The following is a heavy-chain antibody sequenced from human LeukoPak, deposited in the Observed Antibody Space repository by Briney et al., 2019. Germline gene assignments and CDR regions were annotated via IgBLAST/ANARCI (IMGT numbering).Heavy chain of an antibody. CDR2: FDPEDGET. V-gene: IGHV1-24*01. Sequence: CKVXXXXLTELSMXXVRQAPGKGLEWMGGFDPEDGETIYAQKFQGRVTMTEDTSTDTAYMELSSLRSEDTAVYYCATLAGDPNFDYWGQGTLVTVSS. D-gene: IGHD7-27*01. J-gene: IGHJ4*02. CDR3: ATLAGDPNFDY. CDR1: XXXLTELS.